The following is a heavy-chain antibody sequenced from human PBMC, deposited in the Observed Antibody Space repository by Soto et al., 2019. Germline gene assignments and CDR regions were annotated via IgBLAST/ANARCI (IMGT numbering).Heavy chain of an antibody. D-gene: IGHD2-2*01. CDR1: GFTFSSYS. J-gene: IGHJ3*02. CDR3: ARRLVVVPAAIRDDAFDI. V-gene: IGHV3-48*01. Sequence: GGSLRLSCAASGFTFSSYSMNWVRQAPGKGLEWVSYISSSSSTIYYADSVKGRFTISRDNAKNSLYLQMNSLRAEDTAVYYCARRLVVVPAAIRDDAFDIWGQGTMVTVSS. CDR2: ISSSSSTI.